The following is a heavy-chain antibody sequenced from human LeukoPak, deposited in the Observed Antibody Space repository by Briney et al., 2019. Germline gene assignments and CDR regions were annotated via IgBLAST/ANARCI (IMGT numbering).Heavy chain of an antibody. Sequence: PGGSLRLSCAASGFTFSSYAMHWVRQAPGKGLEWVAVISYDGSNKYYADSVKGRFTISRDNSKNTLYLQMNSLRAEDTAVYYCAKDRPARPLDYWGQGTLVTVSS. CDR2: ISYDGSNK. J-gene: IGHJ4*02. D-gene: IGHD6-6*01. CDR3: AKDRPARPLDY. CDR1: GFTFSSYA. V-gene: IGHV3-30-3*01.